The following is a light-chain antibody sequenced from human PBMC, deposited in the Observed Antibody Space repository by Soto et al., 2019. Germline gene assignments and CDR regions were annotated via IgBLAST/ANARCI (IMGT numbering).Light chain of an antibody. CDR3: QQYDSWPLT. CDR2: GAS. CDR1: QSVTSN. Sequence: EIVMTQSPATLSVSPGDSATLSCRASQSVTSNLAWYQKKPGQAPRLLIYGASTRATAIPARFSGSGSGTEFTLTISSLQSEDFAVYYCQQYDSWPLTFGGGTKV. V-gene: IGKV3-15*01. J-gene: IGKJ4*01.